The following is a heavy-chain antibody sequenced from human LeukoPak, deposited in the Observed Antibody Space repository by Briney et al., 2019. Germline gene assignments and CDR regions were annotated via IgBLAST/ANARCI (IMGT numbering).Heavy chain of an antibody. CDR2: IYYSGST. CDR3: ARRSQENGVITANNWFDP. J-gene: IGHJ5*02. D-gene: IGHD3-16*01. Sequence: PSETLSLTCTVSGGSISSSYWGWIRQPPGKGLEWIGYIYYSGSTNYNPSLKSRVTISVDTSKNQFSLKLTSVTAADTAVYYGARRSQENGVITANNWFDPWGQGTLVTVSS. CDR1: GGSISSSY. V-gene: IGHV4-59*08.